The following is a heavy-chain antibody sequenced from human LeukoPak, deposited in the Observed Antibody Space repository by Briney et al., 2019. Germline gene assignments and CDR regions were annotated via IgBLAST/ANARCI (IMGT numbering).Heavy chain of an antibody. J-gene: IGHJ4*02. CDR3: ANTCGGDCPYYFDY. CDR1: GGTFSSYA. V-gene: IGHV1-69*13. CDR2: IIPIFGTA. D-gene: IGHD2-21*01. Sequence: SVKVSCKASGGTFSSYAISWVGQAPGQGLEWMGGIIPIFGTANYAQEFQGRVTTTADESTSTAYMELSSLRAEDTAVYYCANTCGGDCPYYFDYWGQGTLVTVSS.